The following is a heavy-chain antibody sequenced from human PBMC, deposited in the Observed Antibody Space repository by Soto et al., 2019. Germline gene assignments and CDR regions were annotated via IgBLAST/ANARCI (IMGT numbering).Heavy chain of an antibody. CDR1: GYSFTSYW. CDR3: ARSIVVVPAAIRNYYYGMDV. Sequence: GESLKISCKGSGYSFTSYWISWVRQMPGKGLEWMGRIDPSDSYTNYSPSFQGHVTISADKSISTAYLQWSSLKASDTAMYYCARSIVVVPAAIRNYYYGMDVWGQGTTVTVSS. D-gene: IGHD2-2*02. V-gene: IGHV5-10-1*01. J-gene: IGHJ6*02. CDR2: IDPSDSYT.